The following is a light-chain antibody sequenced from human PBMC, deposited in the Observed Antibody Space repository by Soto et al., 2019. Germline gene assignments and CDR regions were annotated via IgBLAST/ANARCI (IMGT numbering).Light chain of an antibody. CDR2: DVS. J-gene: IGKJ5*01. CDR1: QSVGTN. V-gene: IGKV3D-11*02. CDR3: QQRNYWQVT. Sequence: VVTQSPATLSVSPGERVTLSCRAGQSVGTNLAWYQQKPGQAPRLLIYDVSNRATGIPARFSGSGSGTDFTLTISSLEPEDFAIYYCQQRNYWQVTFGQGTRLEI.